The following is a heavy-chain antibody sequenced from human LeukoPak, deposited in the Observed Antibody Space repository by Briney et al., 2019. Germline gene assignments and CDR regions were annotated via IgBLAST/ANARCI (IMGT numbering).Heavy chain of an antibody. CDR1: GFTFSNYF. CDR2: IASDGSHT. CDR3: ARERQDTVIHSGAFDI. J-gene: IGHJ3*02. Sequence: GGSLRLSCAASGFTFSNYFMHWVRQAPGKGLEWVAGIASDGSHTFYVESVKGRFTISGDNSKNTLYLQMNSLGPGDTAVYFCARERQDTVIHSGAFDIWGQGTMVTVSS. V-gene: IGHV3-30-3*01. D-gene: IGHD2-21*02.